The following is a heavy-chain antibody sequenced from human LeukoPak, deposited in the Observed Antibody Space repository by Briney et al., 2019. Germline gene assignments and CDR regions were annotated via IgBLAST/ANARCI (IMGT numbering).Heavy chain of an antibody. CDR1: GGSFSGYY. D-gene: IGHD1-26*01. J-gene: IGHJ4*02. Sequence: PSETLSLTCAVYGGSFSGYYWSWIRQPPGKGLEWIGEINHSGSTNYNPSLKSRVTISVDTSNNQFSLQLTSVTAADTAVYYCARWSGSGTSRFDYWGQGTLVTVSS. CDR2: INHSGST. V-gene: IGHV4-34*01. CDR3: ARWSGSGTSRFDY.